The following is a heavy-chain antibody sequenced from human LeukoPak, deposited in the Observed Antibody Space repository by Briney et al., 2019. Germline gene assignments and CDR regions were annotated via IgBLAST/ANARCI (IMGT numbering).Heavy chain of an antibody. V-gene: IGHV4-30-2*01. CDR2: IYHSGST. Sequence: SETLSLTCTVSGGPISSGGYYWSWIRQPPGKGLEWIGYIYHSGSTYYNPSLKSRVTISVDRSKNQFSLKLSSVTAADTAVYYCARAPGDCSSTSCYERSGAFDIWGQGTMVTVSS. CDR1: GGPISSGGYY. J-gene: IGHJ3*02. D-gene: IGHD2-2*01. CDR3: ARAPGDCSSTSCYERSGAFDI.